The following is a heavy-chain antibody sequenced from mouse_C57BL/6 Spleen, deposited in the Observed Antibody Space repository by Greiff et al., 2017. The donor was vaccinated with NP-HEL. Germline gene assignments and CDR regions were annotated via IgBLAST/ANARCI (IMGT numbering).Heavy chain of an antibody. CDR3: AGNGYYGSSHWYFDV. CDR2: FYPGSGSI. V-gene: IGHV1-62-2*01. D-gene: IGHD1-1*01. Sequence: QVQLQQSGAELVKPGASVKLSCKASGYTFTEYTIHWVKQRSGQGLEWIGWFYPGSGSIKYNEKFKDKATLTVDKSSSTVYMELSRLTSDDSAVYFYAGNGYYGSSHWYFDVWGTGTTVTVSS. CDR1: GYTFTEYT. J-gene: IGHJ1*03.